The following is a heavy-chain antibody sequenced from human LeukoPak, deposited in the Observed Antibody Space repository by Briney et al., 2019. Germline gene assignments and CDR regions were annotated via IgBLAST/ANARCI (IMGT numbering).Heavy chain of an antibody. J-gene: IGHJ4*02. D-gene: IGHD3-10*01. CDR1: GFTFSNAW. V-gene: IGHV3-15*01. CDR3: TTDRMVRGLSFSYFDY. CDR2: IKSKTDDGTT. Sequence: GGSLRLSCAASGFTFSNAWMSWVRQAPGKGLEWIGRIKSKTDDGTTDYAAPVKGRFTISRDDSKNTLYLQMNSLKTEDTAVFYCTTDRMVRGLSFSYFDYWGQGTLVSVSS.